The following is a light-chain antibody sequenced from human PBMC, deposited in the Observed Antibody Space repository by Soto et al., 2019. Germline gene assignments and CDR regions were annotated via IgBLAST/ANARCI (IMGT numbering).Light chain of an antibody. CDR3: QQGYNTPWT. CDR2: AAS. V-gene: IGKV1-39*01. CDR1: QTIRTN. Sequence: IQMTQSPSSLSASVGDRVTITCRASQTIRTNLNWYQQKSAQAPKLLIYAASNLRNGVPSRFSGSGSGTHFTLTITSLQPEDFATYYCQQGYNTPWTFGPGTTVVI. J-gene: IGKJ1*01.